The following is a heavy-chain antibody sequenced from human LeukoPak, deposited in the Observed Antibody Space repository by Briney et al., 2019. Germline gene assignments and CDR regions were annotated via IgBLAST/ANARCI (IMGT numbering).Heavy chain of an antibody. D-gene: IGHD3-22*01. CDR2: IYYSGST. V-gene: IGHV4-59*01. Sequence: PSETLSLTCTVSGGSTSSYYWSWIRQPPGKGLEWIGYIYYSGSTSYTPPLKSRVTISLDTSKNQFSLKVRSVTAADTAMYYCARAVVFYYDGSGYSTRFDYWGQGTLVTVSP. CDR1: GGSTSSYY. J-gene: IGHJ4*02. CDR3: ARAVVFYYDGSGYSTRFDY.